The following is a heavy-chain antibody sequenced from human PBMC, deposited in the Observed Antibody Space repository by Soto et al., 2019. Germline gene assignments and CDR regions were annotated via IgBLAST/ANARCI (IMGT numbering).Heavy chain of an antibody. CDR1: GGSFSGYY. Sequence: QVQLQQWGAGLLKPSETLSLTCAVYGGSFSGYYWSWIRQPPGKGLEWIGEINHSGSTNYNPSLKSRVTISVDTSRNQFSLKLSSVTAADTAVYYCARSGAGGATMRGFDYWGQGTLVTVSS. V-gene: IGHV4-34*01. CDR2: INHSGST. CDR3: ARSGAGGATMRGFDY. J-gene: IGHJ4*02. D-gene: IGHD1-26*01.